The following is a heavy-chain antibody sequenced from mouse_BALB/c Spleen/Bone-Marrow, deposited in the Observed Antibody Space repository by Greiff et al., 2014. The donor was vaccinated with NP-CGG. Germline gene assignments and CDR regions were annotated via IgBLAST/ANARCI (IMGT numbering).Heavy chain of an antibody. Sequence: LQQPGGGLVQPGGSLKLSCAASGFTFSSYTMSWVRQTPEKRLEWVAYISNGGGSTYYPDTVKGRFTISRDNAKNTLYLQMSSLKSEDTAMYYCARRAGAYWGQGTLVTVSA. D-gene: IGHD3-3*01. J-gene: IGHJ3*01. CDR2: ISNGGGST. CDR3: ARRAGAY. CDR1: GFTFSSYT. V-gene: IGHV5-12-2*01.